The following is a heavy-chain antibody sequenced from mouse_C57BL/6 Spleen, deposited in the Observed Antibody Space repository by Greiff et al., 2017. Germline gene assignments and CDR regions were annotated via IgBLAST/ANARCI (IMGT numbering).Heavy chain of an antibody. J-gene: IGHJ2*01. V-gene: IGHV5-4*01. D-gene: IGHD1-1*01. CDR2: ISDGGSYT. CDR3: ARDYGKDYVDY. Sequence: EVQVVESGGGLVKPGGSLKLSCAASGFTFSSYAMSWVRQTPEKRLEWVATISDGGSYTYYPDNVKGRFTISRDNAKNNLYLQMSHLKSEDTAMYYCARDYGKDYVDYWGQGTTLTVSS. CDR1: GFTFSSYA.